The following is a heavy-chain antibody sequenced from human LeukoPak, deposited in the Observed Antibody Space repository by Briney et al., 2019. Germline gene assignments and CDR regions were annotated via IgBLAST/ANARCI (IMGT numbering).Heavy chain of an antibody. V-gene: IGHV3-7*03. CDR1: GFTFSSYA. J-gene: IGHJ4*02. Sequence: GGSLRLSCAASGFTFSSYAMSWVRQAPGKGLEWVANIKKDGSEKFYVDSVKGRFTISRDNAKSSLYLQMDSLRGEDTAVYYCTRGGASTSYYWFYWGQGTLVTVSS. D-gene: IGHD2-8*01. CDR2: IKKDGSEK. CDR3: TRGGASTSYYWFY.